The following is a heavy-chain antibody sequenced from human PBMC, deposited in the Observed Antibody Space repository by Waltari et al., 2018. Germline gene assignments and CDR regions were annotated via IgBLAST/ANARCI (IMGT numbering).Heavy chain of an antibody. CDR2: ISSSSSCL. CDR3: ARDLKDYDFWSGYYRGIDY. D-gene: IGHD3-3*01. Sequence: EVQLVESGGGLVKPGGSLRLSCAASGFTFSSYSMNWVRQAPGKGLERVSSISSSSSCLYYAASVKGRFTISRDNAKNSLYLQMNSLRAEDTAVYCCARDLKDYDFWSGYYRGIDYWGQGPLVTVSS. V-gene: IGHV3-21*01. J-gene: IGHJ4*02. CDR1: GFTFSSYS.